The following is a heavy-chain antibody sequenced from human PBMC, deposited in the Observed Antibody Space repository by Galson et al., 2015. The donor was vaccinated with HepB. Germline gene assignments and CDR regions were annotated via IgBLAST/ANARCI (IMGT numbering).Heavy chain of an antibody. V-gene: IGHV3-9*01. CDR1: GFTFDDYA. CDR2: ISWKTITI. D-gene: IGHD2-8*01. Sequence: SLRLSCAASGFTFDDYAMHWVRHAPGKGLEWVSGISWKTITIGYADSVKGRFTISRDNAKNSLYLQMNSLRAEDTALYYCVKDTFRAENLMEDWGLGTLVTVSS. CDR3: VKDTFRAENLMED. J-gene: IGHJ4*02.